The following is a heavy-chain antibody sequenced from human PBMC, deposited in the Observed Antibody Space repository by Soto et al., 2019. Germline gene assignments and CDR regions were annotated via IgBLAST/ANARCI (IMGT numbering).Heavy chain of an antibody. V-gene: IGHV1-18*01. Sequence: QVQLVQSGGEVKKPGASVTVSCKASGYTFINYHITWVRQAPGQGLEWMAWINTYNGMTDYAQRFQGRVPMTRDTSTSTAYMELRNLGSDVTAVYFCAKSPRGEMATDWGQGTLVTVSS. CDR2: INTYNGMT. D-gene: IGHD5-12*01. CDR1: GYTFINYH. CDR3: AKSPRGEMATD. J-gene: IGHJ4*02.